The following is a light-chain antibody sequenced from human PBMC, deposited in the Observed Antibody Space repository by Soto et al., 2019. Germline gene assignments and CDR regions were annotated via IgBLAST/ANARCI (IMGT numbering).Light chain of an antibody. V-gene: IGLV1-47*02. CDR1: SSNIGSNY. CDR3: AAWDDSPSVQV. J-gene: IGLJ3*02. CDR2: SNN. Sequence: QSVLTQPPSASGTPGQRVTISCSGSSSNIGSNYVYWYQQLPGTAPKLLIYSNNQRPSGVPDRFSGSKSGTSASLAISGLRSEDEADYYCAAWDDSPSVQVFGGGTKLTVL.